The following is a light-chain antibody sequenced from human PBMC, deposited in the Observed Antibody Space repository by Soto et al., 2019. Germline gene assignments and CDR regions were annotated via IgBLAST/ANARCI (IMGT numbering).Light chain of an antibody. J-gene: IGKJ5*01. V-gene: IGKV3-11*01. CDR2: DAS. CDR3: QQRSNWPSTA. CDR1: QSVSKY. Sequence: EVVLTQSPATLYLSPGERATLSCRASQSVSKYLAWYQQKPGQAPRLLIFDASARATGIPARFSGSGSGTDFTLTISSLEPEDFAVYHCQQRSNWPSTAFGQGTRLEIK.